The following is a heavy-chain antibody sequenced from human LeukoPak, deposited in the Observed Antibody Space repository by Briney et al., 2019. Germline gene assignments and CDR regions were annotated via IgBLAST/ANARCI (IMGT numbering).Heavy chain of an antibody. J-gene: IGHJ4*02. V-gene: IGHV4-59*01. CDR3: STGSSSLED. CDR1: GGSISSYY. D-gene: IGHD6-13*01. Sequence: SETLSLTCTVSGGSISSYYWSWLRQPPGKGLEWIGYIYYSGSTNYNPSLKSRVTISVDTSKNQFSLKLISVTAADTAVYYCSTGSSSLEDWGQGTLVTVSS. CDR2: IYYSGST.